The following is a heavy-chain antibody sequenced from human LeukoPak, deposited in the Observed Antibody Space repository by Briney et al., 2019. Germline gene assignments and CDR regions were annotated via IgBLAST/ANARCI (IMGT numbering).Heavy chain of an antibody. Sequence: GGSLRLSCAASGFTFSSYAMSWVRQAPGKGREWVAAISGSGGSTYYADSVKGRFTISRDNSKTTLYLQMNSLRAEDTAVYYCAKGYYGDYPLCAFDIWGQGTMVTVSS. D-gene: IGHD4-17*01. CDR1: GFTFSSYA. CDR3: AKGYYGDYPLCAFDI. V-gene: IGHV3-23*01. J-gene: IGHJ3*02. CDR2: ISGSGGST.